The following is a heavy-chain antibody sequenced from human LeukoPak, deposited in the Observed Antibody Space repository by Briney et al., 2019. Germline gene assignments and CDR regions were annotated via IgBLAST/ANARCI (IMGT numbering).Heavy chain of an antibody. J-gene: IGHJ4*02. CDR3: ARSSRIPVMTTVFDY. D-gene: IGHD4-17*01. Sequence: SETLSLTCTVSGGSISSYYWSWIRQSPGKGLEWIGYIYYSGSTNYNPSLKSRVTISVDTSKNQFSLKLSSVTAADTAVYYCARSSRIPVMTTVFDYWGQGTLVTVSS. CDR1: GGSISSYY. CDR2: IYYSGST. V-gene: IGHV4-59*08.